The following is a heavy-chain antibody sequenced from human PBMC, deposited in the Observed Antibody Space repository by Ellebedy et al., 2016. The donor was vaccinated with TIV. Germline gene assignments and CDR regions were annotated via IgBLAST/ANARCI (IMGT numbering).Heavy chain of an antibody. J-gene: IGHJ3*01. CDR2: ISGSGGMM. CDR3: ARDPVGVGPAFDV. CDR1: GFIFSSYY. Sequence: PGGSLRLSCVASGFIFSSYYMTWVRQAPGKGLEWISYISGSGGMMDHADSVKGRFTISRDNAKNSLYLQLSSLRAEDTAVYYCARDPVGVGPAFDVWGQGTMVTVSS. V-gene: IGHV3-48*03. D-gene: IGHD4-23*01.